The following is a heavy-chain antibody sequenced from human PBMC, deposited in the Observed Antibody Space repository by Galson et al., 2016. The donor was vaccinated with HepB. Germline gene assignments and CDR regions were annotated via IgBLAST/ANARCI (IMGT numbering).Heavy chain of an antibody. CDR3: AKAHALEQYYFDY. Sequence: SLRLSCAASGFTFSDHYMSWIRQSPGKGLEYVSYISSSGSTIYYADSVKGRFTISRDNTKNCLYLQMNSLRTEDTALYYCAKAHALEQYYFDYWGQGTLVTVSS. D-gene: IGHD6-19*01. V-gene: IGHV3-11*01. CDR1: GFTFSDHY. CDR2: ISSSGSTI. J-gene: IGHJ4*02.